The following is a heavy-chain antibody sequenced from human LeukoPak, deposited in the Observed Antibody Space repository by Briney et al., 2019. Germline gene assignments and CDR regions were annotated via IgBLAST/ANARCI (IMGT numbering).Heavy chain of an antibody. Sequence: GESLQISCKGSGYHFTSYWISWARQLPGKGLEWMGRIDPSDSYTNYSPSFQGHVTISADKSISTAYLQWGSLKASDTAMYYCATVDTAMVTRDSYYYGMDVWGKGTTVTVSS. D-gene: IGHD5-18*01. J-gene: IGHJ6*04. CDR1: GYHFTSYW. CDR3: ATVDTAMVTRDSYYYGMDV. CDR2: IDPSDSYT. V-gene: IGHV5-10-1*01.